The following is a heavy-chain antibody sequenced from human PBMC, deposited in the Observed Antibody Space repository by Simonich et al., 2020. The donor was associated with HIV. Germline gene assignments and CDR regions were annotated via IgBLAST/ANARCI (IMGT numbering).Heavy chain of an antibody. J-gene: IGHJ4*02. CDR1: GGSISSDY. Sequence: QVQLQESGPGLVKPSETLSLSCTVSGGSISSDYWSWIRQPPGKGLEWIGYNYYSGHTNYNPSLKRRVTISVDTYKNQVYLKLSSVTAAETAIYYCARGRPPGFSNGWHHFDFWGQGTLVTVSP. CDR3: ARGRPPGFSNGWHHFDF. CDR2: NYYSGHT. V-gene: IGHV4-59*12. D-gene: IGHD6-19*01.